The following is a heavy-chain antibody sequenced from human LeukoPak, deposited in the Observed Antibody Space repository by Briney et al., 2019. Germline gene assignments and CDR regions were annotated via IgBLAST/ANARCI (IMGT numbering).Heavy chain of an antibody. CDR2: ISHTGIT. CDR1: GGSLSNEF. D-gene: IGHD3-16*01. V-gene: IGHV4-59*01. CDR3: VTGGAMTTHYFDD. J-gene: IGHJ4*02. Sequence: PSETLSLTCSVSGGSLSNEFWSWIRQPPGKGLEWIGYISHTGITNYNPTLKSRVTISLDSSTNQFALRLTPVRATDTAVYYCVTGGAMTTHYFDDWGQGTLVTVSS.